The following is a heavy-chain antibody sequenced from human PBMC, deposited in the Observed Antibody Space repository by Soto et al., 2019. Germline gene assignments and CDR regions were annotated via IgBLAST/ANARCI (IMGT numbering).Heavy chain of an antibody. Sequence: PSETLSLTCAVSGHSISSGFYYWGWIRQPPGKGLEWIGSIYHSGSTYYNPSLKSRVTMSVDTSKNQLSLKLSSVTAADTAVYYCARDMSWLVFDYWGQGTLVTVSS. CDR2: IYHSGST. CDR1: GHSISSGFYY. D-gene: IGHD6-19*01. J-gene: IGHJ4*02. CDR3: ARDMSWLVFDY. V-gene: IGHV4-38-2*02.